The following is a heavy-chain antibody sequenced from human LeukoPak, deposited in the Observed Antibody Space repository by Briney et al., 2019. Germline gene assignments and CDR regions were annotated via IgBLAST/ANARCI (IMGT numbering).Heavy chain of an antibody. Sequence: SQTLSLTCTVSGGSISSGSYYWSWIRQPAGKGLEWIGRIYTSGSTNYNPSLKSPVTISVDTSKNQFSLKLRSVTAADTAVYYCARATVTLIDYWGQGTLVTVSS. J-gene: IGHJ4*02. CDR1: GGSISSGSYY. CDR3: ARATVTLIDY. V-gene: IGHV4-61*02. CDR2: IYTSGST. D-gene: IGHD4-11*01.